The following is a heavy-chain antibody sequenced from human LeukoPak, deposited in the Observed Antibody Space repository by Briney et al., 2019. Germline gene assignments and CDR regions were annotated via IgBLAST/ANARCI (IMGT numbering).Heavy chain of an antibody. CDR1: GITFSSYE. J-gene: IGHJ4*02. CDR3: ASPQWLAF. Sequence: GGSLRLSCVVSGITFSSYEMNWVRQAPGKGLEWASYISTSGSTIYYADSVKGRFTISRDNAKNSLYLQMNGLRAEDTAIYYCASPQWLAFWGQGTLVTVSS. CDR2: ISTSGSTI. D-gene: IGHD6-19*01. V-gene: IGHV3-48*03.